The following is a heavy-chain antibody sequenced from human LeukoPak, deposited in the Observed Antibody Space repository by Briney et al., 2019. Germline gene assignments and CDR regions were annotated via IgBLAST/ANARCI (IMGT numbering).Heavy chain of an antibody. D-gene: IGHD3-3*01. V-gene: IGHV3-23*01. CDR1: GFTFSSYA. CDR3: AKGDSYDFWSGYYKENYFDY. J-gene: IGHJ4*02. CDR2: ISGSGGST. Sequence: GGSLRLSCAASGFTFSSYAMSWVRQAPGKGLEWVSAISGSGGSTYYADSAKGRFTISRDNSKNTLYLQMNSLRAEDTAVYYCAKGDSYDFWSGYYKENYFDYWGQGTLVTVSS.